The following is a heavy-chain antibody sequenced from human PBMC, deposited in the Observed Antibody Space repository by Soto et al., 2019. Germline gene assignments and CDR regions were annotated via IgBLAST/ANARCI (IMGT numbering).Heavy chain of an antibody. CDR2: VYSTGVA. CDR3: SRQNDLRYDN. CDR1: GGSIMSSF. V-gene: IGHV4-59*08. J-gene: IGHJ1*01. Sequence: QVLLHESGPGLGSPAETLSLTCRVSGGSIMSSFWIWIRQTPGRGLEWLGYVYSTGVAKYNPSLKSRLTMSIDTSENHFSLTLNSVTAADTAVYFCSRQNDLRYDNLGQGILVTVS. D-gene: IGHD3-9*01.